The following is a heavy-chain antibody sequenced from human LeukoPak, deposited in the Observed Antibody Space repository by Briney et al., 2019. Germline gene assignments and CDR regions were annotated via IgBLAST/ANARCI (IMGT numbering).Heavy chain of an antibody. Sequence: PGGSLRLSCAASGFTVSSNYMSWVRQAPGKGLEWVSVIYSGGSTYYADSVKGRFTISRDNSKNTLYLQMSSLRAGDTAVYYCARVEEGHFDYWGQGTLVTVSS. V-gene: IGHV3-53*01. CDR3: ARVEEGHFDY. J-gene: IGHJ4*02. CDR1: GFTVSSNY. CDR2: IYSGGST.